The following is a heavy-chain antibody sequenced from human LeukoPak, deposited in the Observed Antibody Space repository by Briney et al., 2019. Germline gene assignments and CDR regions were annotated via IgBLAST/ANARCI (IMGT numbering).Heavy chain of an antibody. V-gene: IGHV4-38-2*02. Sequence: SETLSLTCTASGYSISSGYYWGWIRQPPGKGLEWIGSIYHSGSTYYNPSLKSRVTISVDTSKNQFSLKLSSVTAADTAVYYCARDEDGNQAAGWGQGTLVTVSS. CDR1: GYSISSGYY. CDR2: IYHSGST. D-gene: IGHD1-14*01. CDR3: ARDEDGNQAAG. J-gene: IGHJ4*02.